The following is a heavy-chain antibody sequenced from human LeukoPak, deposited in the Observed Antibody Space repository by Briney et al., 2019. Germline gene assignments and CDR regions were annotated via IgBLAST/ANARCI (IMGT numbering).Heavy chain of an antibody. V-gene: IGHV4-34*01. J-gene: IGHJ6*02. CDR2: INHSESI. CDR1: GGSLSGYY. D-gene: IGHD1-26*01. CDR3: ARGLARAAILSGSASSYYYYGMDV. Sequence: SETLFLTSGVYGGSLSGYYWGWIRQPPGKGLEWIGEINHSESINYNPSLKSRVTIVVDTSKNQFSLRLSSVTAADTAVYYCARGLARAAILSGSASSYYYYGMDVWGQGTTVTVSS.